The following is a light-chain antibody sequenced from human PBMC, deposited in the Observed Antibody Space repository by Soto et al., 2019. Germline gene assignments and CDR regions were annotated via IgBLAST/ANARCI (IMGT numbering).Light chain of an antibody. CDR3: QQDNSFPFT. CDR1: QAISTW. V-gene: IGKV1-12*01. Sequence: DIQMTQSPSSVSASVGDRVTITCRASQAISTWLAWYQQKPGKAPKLLIYDASSLESGVPARFSGSGFGTDSTLTISSLQLEDFATYYRQQDNSFPFTFGPGTKVDIK. J-gene: IGKJ3*01. CDR2: DAS.